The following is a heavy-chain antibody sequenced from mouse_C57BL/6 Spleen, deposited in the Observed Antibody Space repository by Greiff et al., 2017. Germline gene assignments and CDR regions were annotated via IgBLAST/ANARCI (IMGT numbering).Heavy chain of an antibody. CDR2: IRLKSDNYAT. CDR1: GFTFSNYW. D-gene: IGHD1-1*01. J-gene: IGHJ1*03. CDR3: ADLDYYGSSYWYFDV. Sequence: EVQVVESGGGLVQPGGSMKLSCVASGFTFSNYWMNWVRQSPEKGLEWVAQIRLKSDNYATHYAESVKGRFTISRDDSKSSVYLQMNNLRAEDTGIYYCADLDYYGSSYWYFDVWGTGTTVTVSS. V-gene: IGHV6-3*01.